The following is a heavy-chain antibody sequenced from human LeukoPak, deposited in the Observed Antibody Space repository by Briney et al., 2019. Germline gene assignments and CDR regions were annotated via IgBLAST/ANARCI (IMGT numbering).Heavy chain of an antibody. CDR3: AKEFSTSGNY. V-gene: IGHV3-30*02. J-gene: IGHJ4*02. D-gene: IGHD6-6*01. Sequence: PGGSLRLSCAASGFSFSSNGMHWVRQAPGKGLDWVAFIRSDENNKYYADSVKGRFTISRDNSKNTVYLQMNSLRTEDTAIYYCAKEFSTSGNYWGQGTLVTVPS. CDR2: IRSDENNK. CDR1: GFSFSSNG.